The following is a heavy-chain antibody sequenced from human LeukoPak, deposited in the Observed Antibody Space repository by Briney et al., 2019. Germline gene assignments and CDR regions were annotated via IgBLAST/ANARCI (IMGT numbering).Heavy chain of an antibody. Sequence: PSETLSLTCAVYGGSLSDYYWSWIRQPPGKGLEWIGEINRSGSTNYNPSLKSRGTISVDTSKNQFSLKLRSVTGADTAVYYCARVPHYYFGYGYFDPWGQGTLVTVSS. CDR3: ARVPHYYFGYGYFDP. D-gene: IGHD3-10*01. J-gene: IGHJ4*02. V-gene: IGHV4-34*01. CDR2: INRSGST. CDR1: GGSLSDYY.